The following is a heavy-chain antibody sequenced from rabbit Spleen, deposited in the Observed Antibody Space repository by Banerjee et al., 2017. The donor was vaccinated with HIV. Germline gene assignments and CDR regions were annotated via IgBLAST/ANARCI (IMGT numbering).Heavy chain of an antibody. D-gene: IGHD2-1*01. CDR2: INTATAKS. Sequence: QSLEESGGGLVRPEGSLTLTCTASGFSFSNKHVMCWVRQAPGKGLEWIACINTATAKSVYASWAKGRFTISKASSTTVTLQMTSLTAADTATYFCVRDRADIGGDYGPYYFDFWGQGTLVTVS. CDR1: GFSFSNKHV. CDR3: VRDRADIGGDYGPYYFDF. V-gene: IGHV1S40*01. J-gene: IGHJ4*01.